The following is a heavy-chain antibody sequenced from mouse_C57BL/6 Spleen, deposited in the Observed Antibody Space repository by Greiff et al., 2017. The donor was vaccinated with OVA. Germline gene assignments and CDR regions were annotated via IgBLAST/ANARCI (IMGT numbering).Heavy chain of an antibody. CDR1: GYTFTDYY. J-gene: IGHJ2*01. D-gene: IGHD4-1*01. CDR3: ARRWDENY. CDR2: IYPGSGNT. V-gene: IGHV1-76*01. Sequence: QVQLKESGAELVRPGASVKLSCKASGYTFTDYYINWVKQRPGQGLEWIARIYPGSGNTYYNEKFKGKATLTAEKSSSTAYMQLSSLTSEDSAVYFCARRWDENYWGQGTTLTVSS.